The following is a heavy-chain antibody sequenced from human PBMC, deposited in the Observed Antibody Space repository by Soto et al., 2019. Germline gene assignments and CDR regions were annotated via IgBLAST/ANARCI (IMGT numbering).Heavy chain of an antibody. J-gene: IGHJ4*02. CDR3: ARFGYSTNIGNDY. D-gene: IGHD3-22*01. Sequence: PSETLSISSTVSGGSISSGGYYWSWIRQHPGKGLEWIGYIYYSGSTYYNLSLKSRVTISVDTSKNQFSLKLSSVTAADTAVYYCARFGYSTNIGNDYWGQETLVTVSS. CDR2: IYYSGST. V-gene: IGHV4-31*03. CDR1: GGSISSGGYY.